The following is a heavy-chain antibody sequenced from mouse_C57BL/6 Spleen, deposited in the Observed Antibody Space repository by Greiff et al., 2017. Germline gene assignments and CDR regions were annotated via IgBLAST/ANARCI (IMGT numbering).Heavy chain of an antibody. J-gene: IGHJ4*01. Sequence: EVMLVESGGGLVKPGGSLKLSCAASGFTFSSYAMSWVRQTPEKRLEWVATISDGGSYTYYPDNVKGRFTIARDNAKNNLYLQRSHLKSENTAMYYCARDWAPNYYGSSYDAMDYWGKGTSVTVAS. D-gene: IGHD1-1*01. CDR1: GFTFSSYA. CDR3: ARDWAPNYYGSSYDAMDY. V-gene: IGHV5-4*01. CDR2: ISDGGSYT.